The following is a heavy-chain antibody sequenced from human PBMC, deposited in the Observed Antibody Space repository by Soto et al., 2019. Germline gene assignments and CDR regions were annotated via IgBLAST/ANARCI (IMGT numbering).Heavy chain of an antibody. CDR3: TTVGVVVAADLYYFDN. V-gene: IGHV3-15*07. J-gene: IGHJ4*02. Sequence: GGSLRLSCAASGFIFNNAWMNWVRQGPGKALEWVGRIKPKTDGGTTAYAAPVKGRFTISRDDSKNTLYLQMNSLETEDTAAYYCTTVGVVVAADLYYFDNWGQGALVTVSS. CDR2: IKPKTDGGTT. CDR1: GFIFNNAW. D-gene: IGHD2-15*01.